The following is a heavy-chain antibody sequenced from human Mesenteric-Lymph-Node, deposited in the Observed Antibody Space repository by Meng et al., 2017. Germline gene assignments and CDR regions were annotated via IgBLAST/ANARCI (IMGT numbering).Heavy chain of an antibody. CDR3: ARGRTENCDTTSCRYFDY. CDR1: GFTFNHYA. D-gene: IGHD2-2*01. CDR2: ISDDGSIR. Sequence: GGSLRLSCAASGFTFNHYAIHWVRQAPGKGLEWVAVISDDGSIRKYADSVKGRFTISRDNSRNTLSLQMDSLRPEDTAVYYCARGRTENCDTTSCRYFDYWGQGTLVTVSS. J-gene: IGHJ4*02. V-gene: IGHV3-30*04.